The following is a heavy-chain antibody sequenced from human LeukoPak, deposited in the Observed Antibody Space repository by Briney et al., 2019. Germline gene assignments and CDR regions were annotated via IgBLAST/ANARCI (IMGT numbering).Heavy chain of an antibody. J-gene: IGHJ4*02. CDR3: VRGRLLRSTKYFDF. V-gene: IGHV3-48*03. CDR2: IDAGATST. D-gene: IGHD2-21*02. CDR1: GFPVNKYE. Sequence: GSLRLSCAASGFPVNKYEMHWVRQAPGKGLEWVSYIDAGATSTNYADSVWGRFTLSRDNAQNSVHLQMNSLRDEDTAVYYCVRGRLLRSTKYFDFWGQGALVTVSS.